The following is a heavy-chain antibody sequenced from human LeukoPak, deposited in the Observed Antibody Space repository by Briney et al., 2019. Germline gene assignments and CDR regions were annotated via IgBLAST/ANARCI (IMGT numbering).Heavy chain of an antibody. V-gene: IGHV3-30-3*01. CDR1: GFTFSSYA. Sequence: PGGSLRLSCAASGFTFSSYAMHWVRQAPGKGLEWVAVISYDGSNKYYADSVKGRFTISRDNSKNTLYLQMNSLRAEDTAVYYCARATTFSPTETPAFDYYGMDVWGQGTTVTVSS. D-gene: IGHD2/OR15-2a*01. J-gene: IGHJ6*02. CDR3: ARATTFSPTETPAFDYYGMDV. CDR2: ISYDGSNK.